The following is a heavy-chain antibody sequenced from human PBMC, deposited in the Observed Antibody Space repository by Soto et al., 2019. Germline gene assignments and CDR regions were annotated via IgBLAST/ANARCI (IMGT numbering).Heavy chain of an antibody. CDR2: INHSGST. CDR3: ARRAIVVVVAEYYFDY. D-gene: IGHD2-15*01. Sequence: PSETLSLTCAVYGGSFSGYYWSWIRQPPGKGLEWIGEINHSGSTNYNPSLKSRVTISVDTSKNQFSLKLSSVTAADTAVYYCARRAIVVVVAEYYFDYWGQGTLVTVSS. CDR1: GGSFSGYY. J-gene: IGHJ4*02. V-gene: IGHV4-34*01.